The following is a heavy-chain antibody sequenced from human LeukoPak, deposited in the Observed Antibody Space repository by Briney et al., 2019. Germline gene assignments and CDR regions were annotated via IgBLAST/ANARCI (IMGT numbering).Heavy chain of an antibody. D-gene: IGHD6-13*01. CDR3: ARDARQQLPRSWFDP. Sequence: PGGSLRLSCAASGFTFSSYSMNWVRQAPGKGLEWVSSISSSSSYIYYADSVKGRFTISRDNAKNSLYLRMNSLRAEDTAVYYCARDARQQLPRSWFDPWGQGTLVTVSS. V-gene: IGHV3-21*01. CDR1: GFTFSSYS. CDR2: ISSSSSYI. J-gene: IGHJ5*02.